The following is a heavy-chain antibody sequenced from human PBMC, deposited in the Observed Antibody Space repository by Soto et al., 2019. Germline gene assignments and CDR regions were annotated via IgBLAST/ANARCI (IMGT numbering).Heavy chain of an antibody. CDR1: GFTFSSYW. Sequence: GGSLRLSCAASGFTFSSYWMSWVRQSPGKGLEWVANIKQDGSEKYYVDSVKGRFTISRDNAKNSLYLQMNSLRAEDTAVYYCARDFSNPKGRFDPWGQGTLVTV. J-gene: IGHJ5*02. CDR3: ARDFSNPKGRFDP. CDR2: IKQDGSEK. D-gene: IGHD4-4*01. V-gene: IGHV3-7*01.